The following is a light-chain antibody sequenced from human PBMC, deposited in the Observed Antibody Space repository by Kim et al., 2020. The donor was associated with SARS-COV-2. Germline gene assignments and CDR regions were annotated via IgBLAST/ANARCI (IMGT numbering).Light chain of an antibody. CDR1: SNDVGGYHL. V-gene: IGLV2-23*02. CDR3: CSYAGNSVVV. CDR2: DVD. J-gene: IGLJ2*01. Sequence: GQSITISCSGTSNDVGGYHLVSWYQQHPGKVPKLIIYDVDKRPSGVSNHFSGSKSGNTASLRISGLQAEDEGDYYCCSYAGNSVVVFGGGTQLTVL.